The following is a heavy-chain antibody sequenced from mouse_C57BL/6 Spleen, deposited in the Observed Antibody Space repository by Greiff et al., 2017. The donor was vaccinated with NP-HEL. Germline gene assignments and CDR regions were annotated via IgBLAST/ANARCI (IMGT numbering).Heavy chain of an antibody. CDR1: GFTFSDYY. Sequence: VQLKESGGGLVQPGGSLKLSCAASGFTFSDYYMYWVRQTPEKRLEWVAYISNGGGSTYYPDTVKGRFTISRDNAKNTLYLQMSRLKSEDTAMYYCASQGGWDSFAYWGQGTLVTVSA. CDR3: ASQGGWDSFAY. D-gene: IGHD4-1*01. V-gene: IGHV5-12*01. J-gene: IGHJ3*01. CDR2: ISNGGGST.